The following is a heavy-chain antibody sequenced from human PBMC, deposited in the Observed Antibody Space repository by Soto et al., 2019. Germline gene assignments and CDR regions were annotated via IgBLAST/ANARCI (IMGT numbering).Heavy chain of an antibody. J-gene: IGHJ3*02. D-gene: IGHD3-10*01. V-gene: IGHV1-58*01. CDR2: IVVGSGNT. Sequence: VASVKVSCKASGFTFTNSAVQWVRQARGQRLEWIGWIVVGSGNTNYAQKFQERVTITRDMSTSTAYMELNSLRAEDTAVYYCAKGYYNSGTSLAAFDIWGQGTMVTVSS. CDR1: GFTFTNSA. CDR3: AKGYYNSGTSLAAFDI.